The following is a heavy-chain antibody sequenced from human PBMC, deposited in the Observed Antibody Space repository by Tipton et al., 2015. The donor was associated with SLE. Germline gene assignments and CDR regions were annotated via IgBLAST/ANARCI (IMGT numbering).Heavy chain of an antibody. V-gene: IGHV4-39*07. CDR3: ARPATSC. J-gene: IGHJ4*01. CDR2: IYYSGTT. CDR1: GGSITMISYY. Sequence: TLSLTCAVSGGSITMISYYCGWIRQPPGKGLEWIGTIYYSGTTYYSPSLQSRVSMSVDTSNNQFSLRLTSVTAADTAVDYCARPATSCWGRRTLVTVSS. D-gene: IGHD6-6*01.